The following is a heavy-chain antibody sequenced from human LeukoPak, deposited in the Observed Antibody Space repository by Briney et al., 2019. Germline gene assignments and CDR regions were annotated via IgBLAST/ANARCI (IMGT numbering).Heavy chain of an antibody. CDR2: IIPIFGTA. Sequence: GSSVKVSCKASGGTFSSYAISWVRQAPGQGLEWMGGIIPIFGTANYAQKFQGRVTITADESTSTAYMELSSLRSEDTAVYYCARDVTRFRYYDSSGYHPPGYYYYMDVWGKGTTVTISS. CDR1: GGTFSSYA. CDR3: ARDVTRFRYYDSSGYHPPGYYYYMDV. V-gene: IGHV1-69*01. D-gene: IGHD3-22*01. J-gene: IGHJ6*03.